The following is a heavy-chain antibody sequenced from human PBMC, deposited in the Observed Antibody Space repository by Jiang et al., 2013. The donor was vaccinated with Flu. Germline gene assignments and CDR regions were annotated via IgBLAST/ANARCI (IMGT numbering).Heavy chain of an antibody. J-gene: IGHJ4*02. Sequence: RQAPGQRLEWMGWINAGKGNTQYSQKFQGRVTMTRDTSTSTVYMELSSLRSEDTAVYYCARAVAPSSWYDWGQGTLVTVSS. CDR2: INAGKGNT. CDR3: ARAVAPSSWYD. D-gene: IGHD6-13*01. V-gene: IGHV1-3*01.